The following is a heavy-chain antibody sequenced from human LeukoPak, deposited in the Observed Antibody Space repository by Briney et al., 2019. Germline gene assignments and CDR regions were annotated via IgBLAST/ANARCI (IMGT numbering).Heavy chain of an antibody. CDR1: GGSVSSGSYY. Sequence: PSETLSLTCTVSGGSVSSGSYYWSWIRQPPGKGLEWIGYIYYSGSTNYNPSLKSRVIISVDTSKNQFSLKLSSVTAADTAVYYCARAFAEGFDYWGQGTLVTVSS. D-gene: IGHD3-16*01. CDR2: IYYSGST. CDR3: ARAFAEGFDY. J-gene: IGHJ4*02. V-gene: IGHV4-61*01.